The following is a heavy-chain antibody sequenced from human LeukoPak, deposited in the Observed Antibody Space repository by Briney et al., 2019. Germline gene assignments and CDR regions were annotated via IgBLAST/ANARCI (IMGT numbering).Heavy chain of an antibody. CDR1: GFTFSNYW. V-gene: IGHV3-7*01. D-gene: IGHD5/OR15-5a*01. CDR2: IKQDGSEK. CDR3: ASLRG. Sequence: GGSLRLSCAASGFTFSNYWMTWVRQAPGKGLEWVANIKQDGSEKYYVDSVKGRFTISRDNARNSLYLQMNSLRAEDTAVYYCASLRGWGQGTLVTVSS. J-gene: IGHJ4*02.